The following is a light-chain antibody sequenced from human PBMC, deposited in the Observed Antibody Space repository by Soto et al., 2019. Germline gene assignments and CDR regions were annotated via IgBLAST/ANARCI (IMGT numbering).Light chain of an antibody. CDR3: QQRSSWPIT. J-gene: IGKJ5*01. Sequence: EIVLTQSPDTLSLSPGERVTLSCRASQNVRNYIIWYQQKPGQAPRLLISDTSTRAAGIPTRFSGTGSGTDYILTISSLQPEDFAVYYCQQRSSWPITFGQGTRLEIK. V-gene: IGKV3-11*01. CDR1: QNVRNY. CDR2: DTS.